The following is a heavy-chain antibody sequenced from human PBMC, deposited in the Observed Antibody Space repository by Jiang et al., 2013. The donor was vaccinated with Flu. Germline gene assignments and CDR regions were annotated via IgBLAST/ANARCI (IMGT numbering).Heavy chain of an antibody. V-gene: IGHV5-10-1*01. CDR2: LILVTLIS. D-gene: IGHD3-10*01. CDR3: VSGGSGTNFYYGMDV. Sequence: PGKGLEWMGGLILVTLISNYNPSFQGHVTISGDKSISTAYLQWSSLKASDTAMYYCVSGGSGTNFYYGMDVWGKGTTVTVSS. J-gene: IGHJ6*04.